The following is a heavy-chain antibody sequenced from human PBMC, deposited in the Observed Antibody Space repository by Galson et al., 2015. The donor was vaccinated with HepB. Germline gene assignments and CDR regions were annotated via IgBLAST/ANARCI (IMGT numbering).Heavy chain of an antibody. Sequence: SLRLSCAVSGFTFSNYIMNWVRQAPGKGLEWVSYTSTGSGTKYYADSVKGRFTISRDNAKDSLYPQMNSLRAEDSALYYCVRAYNPSTNAYLYWGQGILVTVSS. CDR2: TSTGSGTK. CDR1: GFTFSNYI. D-gene: IGHD3-16*01. J-gene: IGHJ4*02. CDR3: VRAYNPSTNAYLY. V-gene: IGHV3-48*04.